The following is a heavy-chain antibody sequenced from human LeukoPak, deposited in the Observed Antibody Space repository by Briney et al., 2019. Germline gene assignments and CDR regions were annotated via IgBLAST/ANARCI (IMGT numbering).Heavy chain of an antibody. Sequence: SVKVSCKASGGTFSSYAISWVRQAPGQGLEWMGGIIPIFGTANYAQKFQGRVTITTDESTSTAYMELSSLRSEDTAVYYCVGGVPGGIAFDYWGQGTLVTVPS. D-gene: IGHD3-10*01. CDR1: GGTFSSYA. J-gene: IGHJ4*02. CDR2: IIPIFGTA. CDR3: VGGVPGGIAFDY. V-gene: IGHV1-69*05.